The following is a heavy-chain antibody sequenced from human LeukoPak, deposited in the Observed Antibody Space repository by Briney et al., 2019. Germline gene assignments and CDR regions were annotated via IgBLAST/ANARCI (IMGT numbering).Heavy chain of an antibody. J-gene: IGHJ4*02. D-gene: IGHD2-21*02. Sequence: ASVKVSCKASGGTFSSYAISWVRQAPGQGLEWMGRIIPILGIANYARKFQGRVTITADKSTSTAYMELSSLRSEDTAVYYCARDRGGIVVVTANDYWGQGTLVTVSS. CDR1: GGTFSSYA. CDR2: IIPILGIA. CDR3: ARDRGGIVVVTANDY. V-gene: IGHV1-69*04.